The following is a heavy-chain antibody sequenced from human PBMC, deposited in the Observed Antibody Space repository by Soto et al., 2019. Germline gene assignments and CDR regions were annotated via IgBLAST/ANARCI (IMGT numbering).Heavy chain of an antibody. CDR1: GFTFSNYD. CDR3: GNERLARGFDY. Sequence: EVQLLDSGGGLVQTGGSLRLSCEASGFTFSNYDMNWVRQAPGKGLEWVFGISGGGDNTYSADSVKGRFTISRDNSKNTVFLQMNGRRAEGAAVYYCGNERLARGFDYWGQGPLVTVSS. J-gene: IGHJ4*02. V-gene: IGHV3-23*01. CDR2: ISGGGDNT. D-gene: IGHD3-16*01.